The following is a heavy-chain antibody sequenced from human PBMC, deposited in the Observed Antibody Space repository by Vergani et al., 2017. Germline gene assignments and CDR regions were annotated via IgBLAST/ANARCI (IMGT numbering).Heavy chain of an antibody. D-gene: IGHD4-17*01. CDR2: VDPEDGET. CDR3: ATPHTVTTGGMEV. Sequence: VQLVQSGAEVKKPGATMKISCQVSGYTFTDHYMHWVKQAPGKGLEWMGLVDPEDGETIYAEKFKGRVTIAADTSTDTAQLELSSLRSEDTAVYYCATPHTVTTGGMEVWGQGTTVIVSS. CDR1: GYTFTDHY. J-gene: IGHJ6*02. V-gene: IGHV1-69-2*01.